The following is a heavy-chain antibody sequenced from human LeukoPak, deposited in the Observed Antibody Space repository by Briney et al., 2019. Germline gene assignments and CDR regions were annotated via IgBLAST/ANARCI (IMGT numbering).Heavy chain of an antibody. D-gene: IGHD3-22*01. CDR1: GDSISSGSYY. Sequence: SETLSLTCTVSGDSISSGSYYWSWIRQPPGKGLEWIGSIYHSGSTYYNPSLKSRVTISVDTSKNQFSLKLSSVTAADTAVYYCARDLYDSSGRLYYWGQGTLVTVSS. J-gene: IGHJ4*02. V-gene: IGHV4-39*07. CDR3: ARDLYDSSGRLYY. CDR2: IYHSGST.